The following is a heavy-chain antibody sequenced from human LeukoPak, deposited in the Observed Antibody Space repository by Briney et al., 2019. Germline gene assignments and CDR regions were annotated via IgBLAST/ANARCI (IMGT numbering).Heavy chain of an antibody. CDR2: INHSGST. D-gene: IGHD6-19*01. Sequence: SETLSLTCAVYGGSFSGYYWSWIRQPPGKGLEWIGEINHSGSTNYNPSLKSRVTISVDTSKNQFSLKLSSVTAADTAVYYCASLSRGIAVAGDEWGQGTLVTVSS. V-gene: IGHV4-34*01. J-gene: IGHJ4*02. CDR3: ASLSRGIAVAGDE. CDR1: GGSFSGYY.